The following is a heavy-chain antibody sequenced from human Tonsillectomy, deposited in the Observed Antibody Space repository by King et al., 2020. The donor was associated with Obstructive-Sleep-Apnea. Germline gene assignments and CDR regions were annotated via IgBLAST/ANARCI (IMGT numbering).Heavy chain of an antibody. CDR1: GGSISSSSYY. V-gene: IGHV4-39*07. J-gene: IGHJ4*02. CDR2: IYYSGST. D-gene: IGHD6-6*01. Sequence: QLQLQESGPGLVKPSETLSLTCTVSGGSISSSSYYWGWIRQPPGKGLEGIGSIYYSGSTYYNPSHKSRVTISVDTSKNQFSLKLSSVTAADTAVYYCARDSLSIATFDYWGQGTLVTVSS. CDR3: ARDSLSIATFDY.